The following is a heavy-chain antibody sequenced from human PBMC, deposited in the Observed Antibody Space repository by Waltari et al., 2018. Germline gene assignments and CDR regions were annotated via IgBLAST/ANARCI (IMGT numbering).Heavy chain of an antibody. CDR1: GGSFSGYY. CDR2: INHSGST. D-gene: IGHD6-6*01. J-gene: IGHJ5*02. V-gene: IGHV4-34*01. Sequence: QVQLQQWGAGLLKPSETLSLTCAVYGGSFSGYYWSWIRQHPGKGLEWIGEINHSGSTNYNPSLKSRVTISVDTSKNQFSLKLSSVTAADTAVYYCARQTGSSPEDWFDPWGQGTLVTVSS. CDR3: ARQTGSSPEDWFDP.